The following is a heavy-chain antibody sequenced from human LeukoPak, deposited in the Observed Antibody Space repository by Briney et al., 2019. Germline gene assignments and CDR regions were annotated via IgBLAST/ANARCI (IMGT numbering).Heavy chain of an antibody. CDR1: GGTFSSYA. V-gene: IGHV1-69*13. D-gene: IGHD3-9*01. CDR3: ARDSTVLRYFDWLFPRQFDY. CDR2: IIPIFGTA. Sequence: GASVKVSCKASGGTFSSYAISWVRQAPGQGLGWMGGIIPIFGTANYAQKFQGRVTITADESTSTAYMELSSLRSEDTAVYYCARDSTVLRYFDWLFPRQFDYWGQGTLVTVSS. J-gene: IGHJ4*02.